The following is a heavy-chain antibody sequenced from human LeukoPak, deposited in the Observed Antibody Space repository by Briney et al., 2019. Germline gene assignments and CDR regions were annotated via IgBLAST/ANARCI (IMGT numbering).Heavy chain of an antibody. V-gene: IGHV4-38-2*02. CDR1: GYSISSGYY. Sequence: SETLSLTCTVSGYSISSGYYWGWIRQPPGKGLEWIGSIYHSGSTYYNPSLKSRVTISVDTSKNQFSLKLSSVTAADTAVYYCAREALYGMDVWGQGTTVTVSS. J-gene: IGHJ6*02. CDR2: IYHSGST. CDR3: AREALYGMDV.